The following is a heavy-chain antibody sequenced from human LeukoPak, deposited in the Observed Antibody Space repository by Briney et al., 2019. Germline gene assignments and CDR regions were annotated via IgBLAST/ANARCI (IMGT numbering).Heavy chain of an antibody. CDR1: GFSFNAYY. CDR2: ISGSGDTV. J-gene: IGHJ3*02. CDR3: AREFTMIVVVGVFDI. D-gene: IGHD3-22*01. V-gene: IGHV3-11*01. Sequence: PGGSLRLSCAASGFSFNAYYMTWIRQAPGKGLEWLSSISGSGDTVYYADSVRGRFTVSRDNARGSLYLQIDGLRAEDTAFYYCAREFTMIVVVGVFDIWGQGTLVTVSS.